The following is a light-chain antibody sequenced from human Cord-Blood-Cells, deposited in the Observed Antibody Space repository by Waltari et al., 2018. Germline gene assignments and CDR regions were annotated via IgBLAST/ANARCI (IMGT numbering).Light chain of an antibody. Sequence: QSVLTQPPSVSGAPGQRVTISCTGSSSNIGAGYDVHWYQQLPGTAPKLLINGTSNRPSGVTDRFSGSKSGTSASLAITGLQAEDEADYYCQSYDSSLSGWVFGGGTKLTVL. V-gene: IGLV1-40*01. J-gene: IGLJ3*02. CDR1: SSNIGAGYD. CDR2: GTS. CDR3: QSYDSSLSGWV.